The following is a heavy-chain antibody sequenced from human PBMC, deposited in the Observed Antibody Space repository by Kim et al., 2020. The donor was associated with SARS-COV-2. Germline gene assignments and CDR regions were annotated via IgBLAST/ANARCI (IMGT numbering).Heavy chain of an antibody. CDR1: GYTFTDYY. Sequence: ASVKVSCKASGYTFTDYYIHWGRQAPGQGLEWMGRISPNSGGTNYAQKFQGRVTLTRDTSISTAYMELTRRISDETAVDYCARAQFDILSGYAPPAYWGQGTPVTVSS. J-gene: IGHJ4*02. CDR3: ARAQFDILSGYAPPAY. CDR2: ISPNSGGT. V-gene: IGHV1-2*06. D-gene: IGHD3-9*01.